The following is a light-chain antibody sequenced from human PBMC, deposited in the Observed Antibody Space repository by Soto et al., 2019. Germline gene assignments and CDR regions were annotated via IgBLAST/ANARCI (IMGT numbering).Light chain of an antibody. V-gene: IGKV3-15*01. Sequence: EIVMTQSPATLSVSPGDGATLSCRASQSVDSNLAWYQQKPGQTPRLLIYGASTRATGFPARFSGSGSATDFTLTISRLEPEDFAVYFGQQSGNSPLTFGGGTKV. CDR1: QSVDSN. CDR3: QQSGNSPLT. J-gene: IGKJ4*01. CDR2: GAS.